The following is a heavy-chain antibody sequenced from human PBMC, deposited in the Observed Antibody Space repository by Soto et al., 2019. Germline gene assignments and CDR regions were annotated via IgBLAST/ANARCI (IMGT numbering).Heavy chain of an antibody. CDR1: GGSISSSSYY. Sequence: SETLSLTCTVSGGSISSSSYYWGWIRQPPGKGLEWIGSIYYSGSTYYNPSLKSRVTISVDTSKNQFSLKLSSVTAADTAVYYCASARGLYYYGSGRGAFDIWGQGTMVTVSS. CDR2: IYYSGST. J-gene: IGHJ3*02. CDR3: ASARGLYYYGSGRGAFDI. V-gene: IGHV4-39*01. D-gene: IGHD3-10*01.